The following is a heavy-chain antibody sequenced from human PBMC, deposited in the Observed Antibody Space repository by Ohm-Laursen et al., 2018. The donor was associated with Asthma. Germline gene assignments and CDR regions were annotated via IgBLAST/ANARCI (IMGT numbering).Heavy chain of an antibody. V-gene: IGHV3-21*01. Sequence: SLRLSCTASGYTFSRYSIHWVRQIPGKGLEWVASISTASSFIYYADSVRGRFTTSRDNAKNSLYLEMNSLRAEDTAVYYCVRNRGFVDYWGQGTLVTVSS. CDR2: ISTASSFI. J-gene: IGHJ4*02. CDR1: GYTFSRYS. D-gene: IGHD2/OR15-2a*01. CDR3: VRNRGFVDY.